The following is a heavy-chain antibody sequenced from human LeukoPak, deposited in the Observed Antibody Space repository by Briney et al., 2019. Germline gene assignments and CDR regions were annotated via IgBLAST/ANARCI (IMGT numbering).Heavy chain of an antibody. CDR1: GFTFSSSG. J-gene: IGHJ4*02. Sequence: PGGSLRLSCAASGFTFSSSGMHWVRQAPGKGLEWVAFIRYDGSNEYYADSVKGRFTISRDNSKNTLYLQMNSLRAEDTAVYYCAKGFRGDILLDYWGQGTLVTVSS. CDR3: AKGFRGDILLDY. V-gene: IGHV3-30*02. CDR2: IRYDGSNE. D-gene: IGHD3-10*01.